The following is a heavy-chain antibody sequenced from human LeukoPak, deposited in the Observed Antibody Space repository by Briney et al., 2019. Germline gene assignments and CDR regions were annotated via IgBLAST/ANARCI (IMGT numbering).Heavy chain of an antibody. CDR2: IYYSGST. CDR3: ARDWGLRYDYVWGSYPLD. Sequence: SETLSLTCTVSGGSISSSSYYWGWIRQPPGKGLEWIGSIYYSGSTYYNPSLKSRVTISVDTSKNQFSLKLSSVTAADTAVYYCARDWGLRYDYVWGSYPLDWGQGTLVTVSS. CDR1: GGSISSSSYY. J-gene: IGHJ4*02. D-gene: IGHD3-16*01. V-gene: IGHV4-39*07.